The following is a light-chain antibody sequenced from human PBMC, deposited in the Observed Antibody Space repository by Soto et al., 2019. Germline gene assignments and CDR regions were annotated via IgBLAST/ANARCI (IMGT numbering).Light chain of an antibody. Sequence: DIQMTQSPSDMSASVGDRVTITCRASQDISNFLVWFQQRPGKVPKRLIYSATRLESGVPSRFSGSGSGTHFTLTISSLQPEDFATYYCQQTYSSPQPFGQGTKADIK. CDR2: SAT. CDR3: QQTYSSPQP. J-gene: IGKJ1*01. V-gene: IGKV1-17*03. CDR1: QDISNF.